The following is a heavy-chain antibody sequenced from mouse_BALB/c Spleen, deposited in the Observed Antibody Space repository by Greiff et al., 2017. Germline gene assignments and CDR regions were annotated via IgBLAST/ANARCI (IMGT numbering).Heavy chain of an antibody. CDR1: GYTFTSYW. V-gene: IGHV1S81*02. CDR2: INPSNGRT. J-gene: IGHJ4*01. D-gene: IGHD2-13*01. Sequence: QVQLKQPGAELVKPGASVKLSCKASGYTFTSYWMHWVKQRPGQGLEWIGEINPSNGRTNYNEKFKSKATLTVDKSSSTAYMQLSSLTSEDSAVYYCARGGENYAMDYWGQGTSVTVSS. CDR3: ARGGENYAMDY.